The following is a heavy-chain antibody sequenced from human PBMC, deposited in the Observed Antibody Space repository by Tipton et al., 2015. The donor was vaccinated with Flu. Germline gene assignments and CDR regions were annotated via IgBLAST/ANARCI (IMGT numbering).Heavy chain of an antibody. CDR1: SGSIRSTNYF. CDR3: ARLSYYDVDLKNFYFDY. V-gene: IGHV4-39*02. D-gene: IGHD3-10*02. J-gene: IGHJ4*02. CDR2: IFPSGTT. Sequence: TLSLTCTVSSGSIRSTNYFCAWIRQPPGKRLELIGSIFPSGTTYYNPSLKSRVTMSVDTSKNHFSLKVNSVTAADTAVYYCARLSYYDVDLKNFYFDYWGQGALVTVSS.